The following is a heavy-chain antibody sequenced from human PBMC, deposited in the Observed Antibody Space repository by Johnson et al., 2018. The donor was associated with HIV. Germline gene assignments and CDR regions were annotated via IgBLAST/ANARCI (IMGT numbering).Heavy chain of an antibody. CDR2: ISYDGSNK. Sequence: QVQLVESGGGVVQPGRSLRLSCAASGFIFSSYAMHWVRQAPGKGLEWVAVISYDGSNKYYADSVKGRFTISRDNSKNTLYLQMNNLRAEDTAVYYCARDREYGLAWGWAFDIWGQGTMVTVSS. J-gene: IGHJ3*02. V-gene: IGHV3-30-3*01. CDR3: ARDREYGLAWGWAFDI. CDR1: GFIFSSYA. D-gene: IGHD6-19*01.